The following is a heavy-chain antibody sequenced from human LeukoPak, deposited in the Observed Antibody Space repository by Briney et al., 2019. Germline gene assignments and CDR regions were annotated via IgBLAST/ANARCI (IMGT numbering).Heavy chain of an antibody. D-gene: IGHD2-2*01. CDR3: ARGGYYAPIDY. Sequence: GGSLRLSCAASGFTVSSNYMSWVRQAPGKGLEWVSVIYSGGSTYYADSVKGRFTISRDNSKNTVYLQMNSLRAEDTAVYYCARGGYYAPIDYWGQGTLVTVSS. CDR2: IYSGGST. J-gene: IGHJ4*02. CDR1: GFTVSSNY. V-gene: IGHV3-53*05.